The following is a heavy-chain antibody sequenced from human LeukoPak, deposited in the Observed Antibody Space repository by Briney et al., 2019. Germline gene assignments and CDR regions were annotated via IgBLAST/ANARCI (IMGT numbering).Heavy chain of an antibody. CDR1: GGSISSGDYY. J-gene: IGHJ6*03. CDR2: IYYSGCT. CDR3: ARLGIGYMDV. V-gene: IGHV4-30-4*08. Sequence: SETLSLTCTVSGGSISSGDYYWSWIRQPPGKGLEWIGYIYYSGCTYYNPCLKSRVTISVDTSKNQFSLKLSSVTAADTAVYYCARLGIGYMDVWGKGTTVTVSS. D-gene: IGHD7-27*01.